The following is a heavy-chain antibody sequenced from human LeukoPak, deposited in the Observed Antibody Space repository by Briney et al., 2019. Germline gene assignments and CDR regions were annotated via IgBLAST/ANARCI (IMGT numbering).Heavy chain of an antibody. CDR2: INPNSGGT. J-gene: IGHJ5*02. Sequence: ASVKVSCKASGYTFTGYYMHWVRQAPGQGLEWMGWINPNSGGTNYAQKFQGRVTMTRDTSISTAYMELSRLRSDDTAVYYCARRVRGVSDKNNRFDPWGQGTLVTVSS. CDR1: GYTFTGYY. V-gene: IGHV1-2*02. D-gene: IGHD3-10*01. CDR3: ARRVRGVSDKNNRFDP.